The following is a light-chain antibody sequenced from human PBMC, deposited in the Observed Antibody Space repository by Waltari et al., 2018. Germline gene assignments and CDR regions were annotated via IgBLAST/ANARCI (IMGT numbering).Light chain of an antibody. J-gene: IGKJ2*01. CDR2: AAS. CDR1: ESIGKY. CDR3: QQSYTAPYT. Sequence: DIQMTQSPSSLSASVGDRITIPCRASESIGKYLTWYQQRPGKAPQLLTYAASNLQSGAPSRFSGSGPGTAFTLTISSLRPEDSATYYCQQSYTAPYTFGQGTHLEVK. V-gene: IGKV1-39*01.